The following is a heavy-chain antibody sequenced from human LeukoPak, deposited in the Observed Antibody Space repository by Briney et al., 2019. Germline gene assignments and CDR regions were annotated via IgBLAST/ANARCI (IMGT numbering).Heavy chain of an antibody. J-gene: IGHJ4*02. CDR3: AKEELSGYFDY. V-gene: IGHV3-30*18. CDR2: ISYDGSNK. CDR1: GFTFSSYG. Sequence: GGSLRLSCAASGFTFSSYGMHWVRQAPGKGLEWVAVISYDGSNKYYADSVKGRFTISRDNSKNTLYLQMNSLRAEDTAVYYCAKEELSGYFDYWGQGTLVTVSS. D-gene: IGHD1-7*01.